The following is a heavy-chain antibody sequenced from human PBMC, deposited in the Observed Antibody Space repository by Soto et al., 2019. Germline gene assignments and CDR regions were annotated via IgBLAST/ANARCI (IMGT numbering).Heavy chain of an antibody. D-gene: IGHD3-10*01. CDR2: IIHSGST. V-gene: IGHV4-34*12. CDR3: ARKSRWGSSPYFFDY. Sequence: PSETLSLTCAVYGGSFSGYYWSWIRQPPGKGLEWIGEIIHSGSTNYNPSLKSRVTISVDKSNNRFSLRLTSVTAADTAVYFCARKSRWGSSPYFFDYWGQGTLVTVSS. CDR1: GGSFSGYY. J-gene: IGHJ4*02.